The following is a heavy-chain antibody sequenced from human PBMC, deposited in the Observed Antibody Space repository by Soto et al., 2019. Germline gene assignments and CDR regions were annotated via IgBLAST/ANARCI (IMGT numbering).Heavy chain of an antibody. CDR2: MNPNSGNT. V-gene: IGHV1-8*01. CDR3: ARAYCRGGSCYPYYFDY. Sequence: QVQLVQSGAEVKKPGASVKVSCKASGYTFTSYDINWVRQATGQGLEWMGWMNPNSGNTGCAQKFQGRVTMTRNTSLSTAYMELSSLRSEDTAVYYCARAYCRGGSCYPYYFDYWGQGTLVTVSS. D-gene: IGHD2-15*01. CDR1: GYTFTSYD. J-gene: IGHJ4*02.